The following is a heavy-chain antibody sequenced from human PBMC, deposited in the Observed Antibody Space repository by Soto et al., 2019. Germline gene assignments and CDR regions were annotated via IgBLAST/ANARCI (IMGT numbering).Heavy chain of an antibody. CDR1: GYTFPSYG. J-gene: IGHJ4*02. V-gene: IGHV1-18*01. D-gene: IGHD3-3*01. CDR3: ARDFRSGYDTFDY. Sequence: QVQLVQSRAEVKKPGATVKGSCKASGYTFPSYGISWVRQAPGQGREWMGWISAYKGNTNYEQKLQGRVTMTTATSTSTAYMELRSLCSDDTAVYYCARDFRSGYDTFDYWGQGTLVTVSS. CDR2: ISAYKGNT.